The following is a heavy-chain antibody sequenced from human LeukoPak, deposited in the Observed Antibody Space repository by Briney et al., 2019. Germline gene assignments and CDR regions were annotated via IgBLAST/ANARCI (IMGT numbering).Heavy chain of an antibody. Sequence: SETLSLTCAVYGGSFSGYYWSWIRHPPGKGLEWIGEINHSGSANYNPSLKSRVTISVDTSKNQFSLKLSSVTAADTAVYYCARGTNPGNYWYFDLWGRGTLVTVSS. D-gene: IGHD2-8*01. J-gene: IGHJ2*01. CDR1: GGSFSGYY. CDR3: ARGTNPGNYWYFDL. V-gene: IGHV4-34*01. CDR2: INHSGSA.